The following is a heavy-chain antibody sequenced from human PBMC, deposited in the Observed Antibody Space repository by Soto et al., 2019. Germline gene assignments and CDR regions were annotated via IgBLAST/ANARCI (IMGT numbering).Heavy chain of an antibody. CDR3: ARHAHEPNGQYPREKHIHY. Sequence: LSLTCTVSGGSIRNFYWRRIRQPPGKGLEWIGYIYYSGSTNYNPYLKSRVTISVDTSKNQFSLKLSSVTAADTAVYYCARHAHEPNGQYPREKHIHYWGQKTLVTVSS. V-gene: IGHV4-59*08. CDR1: GGSIRNFY. D-gene: IGHD2-2*01. J-gene: IGHJ4*01. CDR2: IYYSGST.